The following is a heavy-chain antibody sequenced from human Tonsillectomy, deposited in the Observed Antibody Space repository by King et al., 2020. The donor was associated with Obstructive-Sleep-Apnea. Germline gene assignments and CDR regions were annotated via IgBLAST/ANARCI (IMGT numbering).Heavy chain of an antibody. V-gene: IGHV3-23*04. Sequence: VQLVESGGGLVQPGGSLRLSCAASGFTFSSYTMSWVRQAPGKGLEWVSAIIGSGGSTYYADSVKGRFTISRDNSKNTLYLQMNSLRAEDTAVYYCASGPDNYGGNSVNYWGQGTLVTVSS. CDR3: ASGPDNYGGNSVNY. D-gene: IGHD4-23*01. CDR2: IIGSGGST. CDR1: GFTFSSYT. J-gene: IGHJ4*02.